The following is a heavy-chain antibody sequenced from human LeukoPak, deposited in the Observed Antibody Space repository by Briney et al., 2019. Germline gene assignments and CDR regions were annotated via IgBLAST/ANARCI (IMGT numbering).Heavy chain of an antibody. D-gene: IGHD3-10*01. CDR3: TSRITMVRGVTTSYYYYMDV. Sequence: GGSLRLSCTASGFTFGDYAMSWVRQAPGKGLGWVGFIRSKAYGGTTEYAASVKGRFTISRDDSKSIAYLQMNSLKTEDTAVYYCTSRITMVRGVTTSYYYYMDVWGKGTTVTVSS. CDR1: GFTFGDYA. J-gene: IGHJ6*03. V-gene: IGHV3-49*04. CDR2: IRSKAYGGTT.